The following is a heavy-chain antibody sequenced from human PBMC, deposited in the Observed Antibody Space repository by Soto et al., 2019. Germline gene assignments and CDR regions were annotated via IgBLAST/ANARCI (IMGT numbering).Heavy chain of an antibody. D-gene: IGHD6-19*01. V-gene: IGHV1-58*01. CDR2: IVVGSGNT. J-gene: IGHJ4*02. CDR3: AAGPHDCSGFLNY. CDR1: GFTFTSSA. Sequence: SVKVSCKASGFTFTSSAVQWVRQARGQRLEWIGWIVVGSGNTNYAQKFQERVTITRDMSTSTAYMELSSLRSEDTAVYYCAAGPHDCSGFLNYWGQGTLVNVSS.